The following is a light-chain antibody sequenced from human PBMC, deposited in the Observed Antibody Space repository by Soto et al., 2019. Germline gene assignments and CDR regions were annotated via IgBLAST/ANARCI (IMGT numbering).Light chain of an antibody. J-gene: IGLJ1*01. Sequence: QSVLTQPPSVSGAPGQRVTISCTGSSSNIGAGYDVHWYQQLPGTAPKLLIYGNSNRPSGVPDRFSGSKSGTSASLAITGLQAEDEADYYCQSYDSSLSGRFYVFGTGTKLTVL. CDR2: GNS. CDR1: SSNIGAGYD. V-gene: IGLV1-40*01. CDR3: QSYDSSLSGRFYV.